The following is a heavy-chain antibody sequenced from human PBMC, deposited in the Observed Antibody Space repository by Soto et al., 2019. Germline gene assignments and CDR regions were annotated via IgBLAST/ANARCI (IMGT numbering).Heavy chain of an antibody. CDR2: IYWDDDT. CDR3: AHAFGGTSWPNDAFDV. Sequence: HITLKESGPTLVKPTQTLTLTCIFSGFSFSADGVGVGWIRQPPGKTLEWLALIYWDDDTRYRPSLKSRPTIPKDSSKTQVVLPLTNMDPLDTATYYCAHAFGGTSWPNDAFDVWGQGTVVTVSS. D-gene: IGHD3-16*01. CDR1: GFSFSADGVG. V-gene: IGHV2-5*02. J-gene: IGHJ3*01.